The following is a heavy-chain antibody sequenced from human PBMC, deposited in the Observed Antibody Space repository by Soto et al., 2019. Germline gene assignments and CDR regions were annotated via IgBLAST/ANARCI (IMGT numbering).Heavy chain of an antibody. CDR2: ISGSGGST. V-gene: IGHV3-23*01. CDR1: GFTFSSYA. D-gene: IGHD6-13*01. J-gene: IGHJ3*01. Sequence: GGSLRLSCAASGFTFSSYAMSWVRQAPGKGLEWVSAISGSGGSTYYADSVKGRFTISRDNSKNTLYLQMNSLRAEDTAVYYCARAPYSSSWADAFDVWGQGTMVTVSS. CDR3: ARAPYSSSWADAFDV.